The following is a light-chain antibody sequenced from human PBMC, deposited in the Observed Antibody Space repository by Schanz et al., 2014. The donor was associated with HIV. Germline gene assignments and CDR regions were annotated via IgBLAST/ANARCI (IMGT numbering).Light chain of an antibody. J-gene: IGKJ5*01. V-gene: IGKV3-11*01. Sequence: EIVLTQSPGTLSLSPGERATLSCRASQSVSSYLAWYQQKPGQAPRVLISGASTRATGIPARFSGSGSGTDFTLTISRLEPEDFAVYYCQQRSNWPTFGQGTRLETK. CDR1: QSVSSY. CDR3: QQRSNWPT. CDR2: GAS.